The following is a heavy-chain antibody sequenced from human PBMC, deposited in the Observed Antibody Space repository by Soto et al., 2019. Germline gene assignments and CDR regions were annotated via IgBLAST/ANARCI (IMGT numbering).Heavy chain of an antibody. J-gene: IGHJ3*02. D-gene: IGHD3-16*02. Sequence: ASVKVSCKASGYTFTSYYMHWVRQAPGQGLEWMGIINPSGGSTSYAQKFQGRVTMTRDTSTSTVYMELSSLRSEDTAVYYCAREPGFGDYIWGSYRYTGDFDIWGQGTMVTVSS. CDR3: AREPGFGDYIWGSYRYTGDFDI. CDR1: GYTFTSYY. V-gene: IGHV1-46*03. CDR2: INPSGGST.